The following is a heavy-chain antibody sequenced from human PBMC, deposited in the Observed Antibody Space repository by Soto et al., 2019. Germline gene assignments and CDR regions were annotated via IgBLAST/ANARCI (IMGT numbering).Heavy chain of an antibody. V-gene: IGHV2-5*02. CDR3: AHMIEGAFFDP. CDR1: GVSLSTSGMR. D-gene: IGHD2-21*01. Sequence: QVTLKESGPTLVKPTQTLTLTCTFSGVSLSTSGMRVGWIRQPPGKALEWLALVYWDDDKRYSPSLKSRLTIIKDTSKNQVVLTMTYMDPVDTATYYCAHMIEGAFFDPWGQGTLVTVSS. CDR2: VYWDDDK. J-gene: IGHJ5*02.